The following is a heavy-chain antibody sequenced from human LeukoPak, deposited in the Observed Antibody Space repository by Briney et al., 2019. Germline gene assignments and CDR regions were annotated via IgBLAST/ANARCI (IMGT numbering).Heavy chain of an antibody. D-gene: IGHD3-9*01. CDR2: IYYSGST. CDR3: ARAGYDILTGYCGAFDI. J-gene: IGHJ3*02. Sequence: ETLSLTCTVSGGSISSSSYYWGWIRQPPGKGLEWIGSIYYSGSTYYNPSLKSRVTISVDTSKNQFSLKLSSVTAADTAVYYCARAGYDILTGYCGAFDIWGQGTMVTVSS. V-gene: IGHV4-39*07. CDR1: GGSISSSSYY.